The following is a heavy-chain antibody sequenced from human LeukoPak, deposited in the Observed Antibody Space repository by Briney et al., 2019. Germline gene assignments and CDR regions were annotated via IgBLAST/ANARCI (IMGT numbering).Heavy chain of an antibody. Sequence: SETLSLTCTVSGGSISNYYWSWIRQPPGKGLEWIGYIYYSGSTNYNPSLKSRVTISVDTSKNQFSLKLSSVTAADTAVYYCARGYDILTGYYKPRGYGMDVWGQGTTVTVSS. CDR3: ARGYDILTGYYKPRGYGMDV. D-gene: IGHD3-9*01. J-gene: IGHJ6*02. CDR2: IYYSGST. CDR1: GGSISNYY. V-gene: IGHV4-59*12.